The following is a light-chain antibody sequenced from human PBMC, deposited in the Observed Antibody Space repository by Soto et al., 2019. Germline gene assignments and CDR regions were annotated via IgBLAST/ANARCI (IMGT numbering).Light chain of an antibody. CDR2: SSN. J-gene: IGLJ3*02. CDR3: AAWDDSLKGPV. Sequence: QSALTQPPSASGTPGQRVTIPCSGSSSNIGSHAVNWYQQVPGTAPKLLIYSSNQRPSGVPDRFSGSKSGTSASLAISGLQSGDEADYYCAAWDDSLKGPVFGGGTQLTVL. V-gene: IGLV1-44*01. CDR1: SSNIGSHA.